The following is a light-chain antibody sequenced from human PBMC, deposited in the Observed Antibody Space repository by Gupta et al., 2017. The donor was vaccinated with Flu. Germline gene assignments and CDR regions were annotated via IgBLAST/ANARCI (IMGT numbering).Light chain of an antibody. V-gene: IGLV1-51*02. Sequence: QSVLTQPLSVSVAPGQKVTIPCSGRSTNIGNHYISCYQHLPGAAPKLNIFEGEKGPSEFPDPFSGSKSNTSTTLGITILQTGDEADDYCETWYNSLGTGVFGGGTKLTVL. CDR3: ETWYNSLGTGV. CDR2: EGE. CDR1: STNIGNHY. J-gene: IGLJ3*02.